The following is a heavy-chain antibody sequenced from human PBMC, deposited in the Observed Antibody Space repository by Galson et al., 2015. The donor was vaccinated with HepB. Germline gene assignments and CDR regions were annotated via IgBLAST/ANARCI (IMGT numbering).Heavy chain of an antibody. CDR2: ISYDGSNK. Sequence: SLRLSCAASGFTFSSYAMHWVRQAPGKGLEWVAVISYDGSNKYYADSVKGRFTISRDNSKNTLYLQMNSLRAEDTAVYYCARDRSATIGFDYWGQGTLVTASS. CDR3: ARDRSATIGFDY. J-gene: IGHJ4*02. CDR1: GFTFSSYA. V-gene: IGHV3-30-3*01. D-gene: IGHD1-26*01.